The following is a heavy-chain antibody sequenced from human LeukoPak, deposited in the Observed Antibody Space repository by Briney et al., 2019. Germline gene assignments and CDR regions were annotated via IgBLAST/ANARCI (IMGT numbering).Heavy chain of an antibody. Sequence: ASVKVSCKASGYTFTGHHMHWVRPAPGQGLEWMGWIDPNSGGTNYAQKFQGRVTVTRDTSISTAYMELSRLKSDDTAVYYCAKWRGYSSGWSGPFDDWGQGTLVTVSS. CDR3: AKWRGYSSGWSGPFDD. V-gene: IGHV1-2*02. CDR2: IDPNSGGT. D-gene: IGHD6-19*01. J-gene: IGHJ4*01. CDR1: GYTFTGHH.